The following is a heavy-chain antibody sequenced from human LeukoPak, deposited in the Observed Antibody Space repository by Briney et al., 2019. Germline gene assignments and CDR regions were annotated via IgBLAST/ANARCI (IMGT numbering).Heavy chain of an antibody. Sequence: GGSLRLSCAASGFTFSSYSMNWVRQAPGKGLEWVSVIYSGGTTYYADSVKGRFTISRDNSKNTLSLQMDNLRAEDTAVYYCARDGYGNNYMDVWGKGTTVTVSS. V-gene: IGHV3-53*01. CDR2: IYSGGTT. J-gene: IGHJ6*03. CDR3: ARDGYGNNYMDV. CDR1: GFTFSSYS. D-gene: IGHD1/OR15-1a*01.